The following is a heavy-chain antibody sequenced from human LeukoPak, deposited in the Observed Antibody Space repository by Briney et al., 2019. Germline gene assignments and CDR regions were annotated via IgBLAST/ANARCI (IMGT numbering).Heavy chain of an antibody. CDR1: GGSISSYY. J-gene: IGHJ5*02. CDR3: ARDSENFYDSSGFPILDP. D-gene: IGHD3-22*01. V-gene: IGHV4-59*01. CDR2: IYYSRSP. Sequence: SETLSLXCTVSGGSISSYYWSWIRQPPGKGLEWIGYIYYSRSPNYNPSLMSRVTISVDTSKNQFSLKLSSVTAADTAVYYCARDSENFYDSSGFPILDPWGQGTLVTVSS.